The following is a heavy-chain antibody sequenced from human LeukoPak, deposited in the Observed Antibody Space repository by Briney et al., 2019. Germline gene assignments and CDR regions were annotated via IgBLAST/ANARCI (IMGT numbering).Heavy chain of an antibody. D-gene: IGHD3-3*01. CDR1: GFTFSSYW. CDR3: AKDDNWRGSYNYYYMDV. CDR2: IWYDGSSE. J-gene: IGHJ6*03. V-gene: IGHV3-33*06. Sequence: GGSLRLSCAASGFTFSSYWMSWVRQAPGKGLEWVAVIWYDGSSEQYADSVKGRFTISRDNSRDTLYLQMNSLRAEDTAVYYCAKDDNWRGSYNYYYMDVWGKGTSVTVSS.